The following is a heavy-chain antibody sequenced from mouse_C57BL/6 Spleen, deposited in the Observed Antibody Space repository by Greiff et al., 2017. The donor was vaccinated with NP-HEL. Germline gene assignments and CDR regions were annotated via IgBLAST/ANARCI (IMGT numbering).Heavy chain of an antibody. CDR1: GYAFSSSW. CDR2: IYPGDGDT. CDR3: ARGGPPNFYFDY. D-gene: IGHD4-1*01. V-gene: IGHV1-82*01. J-gene: IGHJ2*01. Sequence: VQLVESGPELVKPGASVKISCKASGYAFSSSWMNWVKQRPGKGLEWIGRIYPGDGDTNYNGKFKGKATLTADKSSSTAYMQLSSLTSEDSAVYFCARGGPPNFYFDYWGQGTTLTVSS.